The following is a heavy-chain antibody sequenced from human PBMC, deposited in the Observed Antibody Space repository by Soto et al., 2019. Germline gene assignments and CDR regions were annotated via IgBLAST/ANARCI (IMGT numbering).Heavy chain of an antibody. J-gene: IGHJ5*02. Sequence: QVQLVQSGAEVKKPGSSVKVSCKASGGTFSSYTISWVRQAPGQGLEWMGRIIPILGIATYAQKFQGRVTITADKSTSTADMELSSLRSEDTAVYYCARDCSGGSCYPRGGFDPWGQGTLVTVSS. V-gene: IGHV1-69*08. CDR3: ARDCSGGSCYPRGGFDP. D-gene: IGHD2-15*01. CDR2: IIPILGIA. CDR1: GGTFSSYT.